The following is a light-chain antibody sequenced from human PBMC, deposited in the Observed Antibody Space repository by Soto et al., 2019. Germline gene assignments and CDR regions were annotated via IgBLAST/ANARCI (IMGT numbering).Light chain of an antibody. CDR1: QSIFSPY. V-gene: IGKV3-20*01. J-gene: IGKJ2*01. CDR3: QHFGNSQYT. Sequence: IVLTQSPATLSLSPGEGATLSCRASQSIFSPYLAWYQQIPGQAPRLLIYSTSTRATGVPDRFSGSGSGTDFTLTIRRLETGDFAVYYCQHFGNSQYTFGLGTKLEIK. CDR2: STS.